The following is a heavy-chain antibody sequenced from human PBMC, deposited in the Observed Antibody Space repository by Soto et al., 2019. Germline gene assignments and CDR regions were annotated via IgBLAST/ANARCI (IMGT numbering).Heavy chain of an antibody. J-gene: IGHJ4*02. CDR2: IYYSGST. CDR3: ARGRLGYCSGGSCYVFDY. D-gene: IGHD2-15*01. CDR1: GGSISSGGYY. V-gene: IGHV4-31*03. Sequence: SETLSLTCTVSGGSISSGGYYWSWIRQHPGKGLEWIGYIYYSGSTYYNPPLKSRVTISVDTSKNQFSLKLSSVTAADTAVYYCARGRLGYCSGGSCYVFDYWGQGTLVTVSS.